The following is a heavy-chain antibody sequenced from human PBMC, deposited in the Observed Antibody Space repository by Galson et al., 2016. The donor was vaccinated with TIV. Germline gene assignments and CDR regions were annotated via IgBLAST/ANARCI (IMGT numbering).Heavy chain of an antibody. Sequence: LRLSCAASALSVSINYMTWVRQALGKGLEWVSLISDGGKTYYSDSVKGRFTISRDNSKNTLYLQMNRLRVEDTAVYYCARDRVVDATYYFYYYVWGSAGDFDYWGQGNLVTVSS. V-gene: IGHV3-66*02. CDR3: ARDRVVDATYYFYYYVWGSAGDFDY. CDR1: ALSVSINY. D-gene: IGHD3-16*01. J-gene: IGHJ4*02. CDR2: ISDGGKT.